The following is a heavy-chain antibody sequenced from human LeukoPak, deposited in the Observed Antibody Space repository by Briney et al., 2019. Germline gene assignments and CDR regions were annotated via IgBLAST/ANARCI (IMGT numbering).Heavy chain of an antibody. J-gene: IGHJ4*02. CDR1: GGSISGYY. D-gene: IGHD3-10*01. CDR3: ARHYYGSGTYPSDQ. Sequence: SETLSLTCTVSGGSISGYYCSWIRQPPGKGLEWIGNIYYTGSTSYNPSLESRVTISVDTSKNQFSLRLSSVAAADTAVYYCARHYYGSGTYPSDQWGQGTLVTVSS. CDR2: IYYTGST. V-gene: IGHV4-59*08.